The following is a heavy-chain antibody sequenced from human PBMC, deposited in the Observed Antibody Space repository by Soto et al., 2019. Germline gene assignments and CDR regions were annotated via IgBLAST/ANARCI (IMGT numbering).Heavy chain of an antibody. CDR2: MNPNSGNT. D-gene: IGHD3-9*01. J-gene: IGHJ6*02. Sequence: QVQLVQSGAEVKKPGASVKVSCKASGYTFTSYDINWVRQATGQGLEWKGWMNPNSGNTGYAQKFQGRVTMTRNTSISTAYMELSSLRSEDTAVYYCARGRDILTGYYAYYYYGMDVWGQGTTVTVSS. CDR3: ARGRDILTGYYAYYYYGMDV. CDR1: GYTFTSYD. V-gene: IGHV1-8*01.